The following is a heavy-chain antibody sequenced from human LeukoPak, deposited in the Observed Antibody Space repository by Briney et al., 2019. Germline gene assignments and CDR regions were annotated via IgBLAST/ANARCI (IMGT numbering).Heavy chain of an antibody. Sequence: PGGSLRLSCAASGFIFSSYAMSWVRQAPGKGLEWVSAISGSGGSTYYADSVKGRFTISRDNSKNTLYLQMNSLRAEDTAVYYCAKGYYDSSGYIPYYFDYWGQGTLVTVSS. V-gene: IGHV3-23*01. D-gene: IGHD3-22*01. CDR2: ISGSGGST. CDR1: GFIFSSYA. J-gene: IGHJ4*02. CDR3: AKGYYDSSGYIPYYFDY.